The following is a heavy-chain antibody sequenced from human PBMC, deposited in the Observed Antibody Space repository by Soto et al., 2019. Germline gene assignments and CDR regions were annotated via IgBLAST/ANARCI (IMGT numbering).Heavy chain of an antibody. D-gene: IGHD3-10*01. J-gene: IGHJ5*02. CDR1: EGSLSSSSYY. CDR3: ARLPLPQRITMVRVGWFDP. V-gene: IGHV4-39*01. Sequence: LSLPCTVSEGSLSSSSYYWGGIRQPPGKGLEWIGSIYYSGSTYYNPSLKSRVTISVDTSKNQFSLKLSSVTAADTAVYYCARLPLPQRITMVRVGWFDPWGQGTLVTVSS. CDR2: IYYSGST.